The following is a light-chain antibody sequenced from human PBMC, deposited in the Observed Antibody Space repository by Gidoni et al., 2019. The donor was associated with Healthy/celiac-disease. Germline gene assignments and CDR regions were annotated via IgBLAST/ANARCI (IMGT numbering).Light chain of an antibody. CDR2: AAS. J-gene: IGKJ1*01. V-gene: IGKV1-8*01. CDR3: QQYYSYPPT. Sequence: AIRMTQSPSSFSASTGDRVTITCRASQGISSYLAWYQQKPGKAPKLLIYAASTLQSGVPSRFSGSGSGTDFTLPISCLQSEDFATYYCQQYYSYPPTFXQXTKVXIK. CDR1: QGISSY.